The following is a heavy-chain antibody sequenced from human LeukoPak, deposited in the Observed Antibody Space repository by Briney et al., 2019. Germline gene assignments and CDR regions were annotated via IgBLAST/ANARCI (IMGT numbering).Heavy chain of an antibody. V-gene: IGHV4-34*01. CDR3: ARVDYSNYGGSDY. J-gene: IGHJ4*02. D-gene: IGHD4-11*01. CDR2: INHSGST. CDR1: GGSFSGYY. Sequence: KTSETLSLTCAVYGGSFSGYYWSWLRQPPGKGLEWIGEINHSGSTNYNPSLKSRVTISVDTSKNQFSLKLSSVAAADTAVYYCARVDYSNYGGSDYWGQGTLVTVSS.